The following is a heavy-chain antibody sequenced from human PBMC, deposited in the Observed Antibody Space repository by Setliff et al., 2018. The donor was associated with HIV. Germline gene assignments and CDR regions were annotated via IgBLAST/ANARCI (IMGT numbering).Heavy chain of an antibody. CDR3: ARASRWGSIPFDY. J-gene: IGHJ4*02. CDR1: GDSITSGYY. CDR2: IHYGGVA. Sequence: SETLSLTCTVSGDSITSGYYCSWIRQRPGEGLEWIGYIHYGGVAYYNPSLKSRLAMSADTSKNQFSLKLNSVTAADTAVYFCARASRWGSIPFDYWGQGTLVTVSS. D-gene: IGHD2-21*01. V-gene: IGHV4-31*03.